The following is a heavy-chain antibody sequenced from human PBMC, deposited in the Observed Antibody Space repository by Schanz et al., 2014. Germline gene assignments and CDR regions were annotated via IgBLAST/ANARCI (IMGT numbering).Heavy chain of an antibody. Sequence: QVQLVESGGGVVQPGRSLRLSCATFGLNFDYYGMNWVRQAPGKGLEWVANIGYDGSEKYYVDSVKGRFTISRDNSKNTLYLQMNSLRAEDTAIYFCAKDAAYYDSVIFPDHWGQGTLVTVSS. CDR3: AKDAAYYDSVIFPDH. V-gene: IGHV3-33*06. CDR1: GLNFDYYG. J-gene: IGHJ4*02. D-gene: IGHD3-22*01. CDR2: IGYDGSEK.